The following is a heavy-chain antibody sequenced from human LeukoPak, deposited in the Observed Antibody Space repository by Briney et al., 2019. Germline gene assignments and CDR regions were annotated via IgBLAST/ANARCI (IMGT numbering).Heavy chain of an antibody. CDR1: GFTFSSYA. Sequence: PGGSLRLSCAASGFTFSSYAMSWVRQAPGKGLEWVSAISGSGGSTYYADSVKGRFTFSRDNSKNTLYLQMNSLRAEDTAVYYCAKVYYYGSGSYYNDAFDIWGQGTMVTVSS. CDR2: ISGSGGST. J-gene: IGHJ3*02. V-gene: IGHV3-23*01. CDR3: AKVYYYGSGSYYNDAFDI. D-gene: IGHD3-10*01.